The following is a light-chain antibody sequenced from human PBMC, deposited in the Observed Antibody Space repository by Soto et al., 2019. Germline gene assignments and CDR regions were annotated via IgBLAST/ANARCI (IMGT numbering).Light chain of an antibody. Sequence: EMVLTQSPGALSLSPGETATLSCMASQSVSTNQLAWYQQKRGQAPRLVFHSATTRSNAFPARFSGSGSGTDLTLTIYRLEHEDFAVYYCQVYGIAPWTFGRGTKVDIK. CDR1: QSVSTNQ. V-gene: IGKV3-20*01. J-gene: IGKJ1*01. CDR3: QVYGIAPWT. CDR2: SAT.